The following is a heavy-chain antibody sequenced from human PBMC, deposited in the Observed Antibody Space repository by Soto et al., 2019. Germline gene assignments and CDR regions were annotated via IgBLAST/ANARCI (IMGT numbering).Heavy chain of an antibody. J-gene: IGHJ6*02. CDR1: DFSISNAW. CDR2: IKTRSEGEAT. CDR3: TTGSVEGV. V-gene: IGHV3-15*07. Sequence: EVQLVESGGGLVKPGGSLRLSCAASDFSISNAWMNWVRQAPGKGLEWVGRIKTRSEGEATDYAAPLKDRFTISRDDSKNTLFLQMNSLKTEDTAVYYCTTGSVEGVLGQGATVIVSS. D-gene: IGHD2-15*01.